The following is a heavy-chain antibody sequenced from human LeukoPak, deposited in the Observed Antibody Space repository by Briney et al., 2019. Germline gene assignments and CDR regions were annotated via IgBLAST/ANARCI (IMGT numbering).Heavy chain of an antibody. CDR3: AKGGKLYSSGWYYFDY. D-gene: IGHD6-19*01. J-gene: IGHJ4*02. CDR1: GFTFDDYA. V-gene: IGHV3-9*01. Sequence: PGGSLRLSCAASGFTFDDYAMHWVRQAPGKGLEWVSGISWNSSSIGYADPVKGRFTISRDNAKNSLYLQMNSLRAEDTALYYCAKGGKLYSSGWYYFDYWGQGTLVTVSS. CDR2: ISWNSSSI.